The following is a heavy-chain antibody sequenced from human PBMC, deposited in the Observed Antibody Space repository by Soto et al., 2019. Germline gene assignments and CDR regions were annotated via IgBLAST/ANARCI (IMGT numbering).Heavy chain of an antibody. CDR1: GFTFSSYS. CDR3: ARDRSAAADDYFDY. Sequence: EVQLVESGGGLVKPGGSLRLSCAASGFTFSSYSMNWVRQAPGKGLEWVSSISSSSSYIYYADSVKGRFTISRDNAKNSLYLQMNSLRAEDTAVYYCARDRSAAADDYFDYWGQGTLVTVSS. V-gene: IGHV3-21*01. J-gene: IGHJ4*02. CDR2: ISSSSSYI. D-gene: IGHD6-13*01.